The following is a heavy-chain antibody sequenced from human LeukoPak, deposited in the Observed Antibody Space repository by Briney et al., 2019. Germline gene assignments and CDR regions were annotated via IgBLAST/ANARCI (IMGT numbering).Heavy chain of an antibody. CDR2: IIPIFGTA. CDR1: GGTFSSYA. CDR3: ARGGSSSDAFDI. V-gene: IGHV1-69*05. D-gene: IGHD6-6*01. Sequence: SVNVSCKASGGTFSSYAISWVRQAPGQGLEWMGGIIPIFGTANYAQKFQGRVTITTDESTSTAYMELSSLRSEDTAVYSCARGGSSSDAFDIWGQGTMVTVSS. J-gene: IGHJ3*02.